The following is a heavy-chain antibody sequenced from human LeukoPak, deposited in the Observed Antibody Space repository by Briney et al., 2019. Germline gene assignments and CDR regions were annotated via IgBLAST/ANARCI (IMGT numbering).Heavy chain of an antibody. J-gene: IGHJ4*02. CDR3: ARDTYGSVSPFDY. D-gene: IGHD3-10*01. V-gene: IGHV3-74*01. CDR1: GFSFSSSW. CDR2: INDDATVT. Sequence: GGSLRLSCAASGFSFSSSWMHWVRQGPGTGLEWVSRINDDATVTTYADSVKGRFTISRDNAKNTLYLQMNSLRAEDTALYYCARDTYGSVSPFDYWGQGTLVTVSS.